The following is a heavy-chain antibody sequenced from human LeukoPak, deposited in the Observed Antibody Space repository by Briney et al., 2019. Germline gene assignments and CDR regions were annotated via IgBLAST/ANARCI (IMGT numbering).Heavy chain of an antibody. J-gene: IGHJ4*02. CDR3: AKRGYSSSWNFDS. CDR1: GFTLSSYG. CDR2: IRYDGSNK. Sequence: GGSLRLSCAASGFTLSSYGMHWVRQAPGKGLEWVAFIRYDGSNKYYADSVKGRFTISRDNSKNTLYLQMNSLRAEDTAVYYCAKRGYSSSWNFDSWGQGTLVTVSS. V-gene: IGHV3-30*02. D-gene: IGHD6-13*01.